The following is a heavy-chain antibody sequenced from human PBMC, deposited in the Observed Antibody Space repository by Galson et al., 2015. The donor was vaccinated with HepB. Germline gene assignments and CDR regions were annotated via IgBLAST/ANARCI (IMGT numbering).Heavy chain of an antibody. D-gene: IGHD2-15*01. CDR1: GFTFSSYG. CDR2: IWYDGSNK. J-gene: IGHJ4*02. Sequence: SLRLSCAASGFTFSSYGMHWVRQAPGKGLEWVAVIWYDGSNKYYADSVKGRFTISRDNSKNTLYLQMNSLRAEDTAVYYCARETAPVVVVAATPEYYFDYWGQGTLVTVSS. CDR3: ARETAPVVVVAATPEYYFDY. V-gene: IGHV3-33*01.